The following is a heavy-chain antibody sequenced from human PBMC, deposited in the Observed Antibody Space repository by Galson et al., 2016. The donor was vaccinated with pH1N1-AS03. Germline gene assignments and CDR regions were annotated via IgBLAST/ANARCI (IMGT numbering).Heavy chain of an antibody. V-gene: IGHV1-3*01. CDR2: INAGNGNT. CDR1: GYTFTNNG. D-gene: IGHD5-12*01. CDR3: ARDRGSGYDLFDYYYGMDV. J-gene: IGHJ6*02. Sequence: SVKVSCKASGYTFTNNGISWVRQAPGQRLEWMGWINAGNGNTKYSQKFQGRVTITRDTSASTAYMELSSLRSEDTAVYYCARDRGSGYDLFDYYYGMDVWGQGTTVTVSS.